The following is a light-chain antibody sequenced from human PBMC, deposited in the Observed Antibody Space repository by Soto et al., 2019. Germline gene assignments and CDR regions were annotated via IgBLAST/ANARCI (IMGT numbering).Light chain of an antibody. CDR3: QQYNKWPLT. Sequence: EIVMTQSPATLSVSPGERATLSCRASQTVSGNLAWYQQKPGQAPRLLIYGTSTRATGISARFSGSGSGTEFALTISSLQSEDFAVYYRQQYNKWPLTFGGGTKVEIK. V-gene: IGKV3-15*01. J-gene: IGKJ4*01. CDR1: QTVSGN. CDR2: GTS.